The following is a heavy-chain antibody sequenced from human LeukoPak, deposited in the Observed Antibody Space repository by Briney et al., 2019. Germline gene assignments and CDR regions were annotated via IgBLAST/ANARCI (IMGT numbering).Heavy chain of an antibody. V-gene: IGHV4-61*02. J-gene: IGHJ4*02. CDR3: ARYTEYSSSGPLDY. CDR1: GGSISSGSYY. Sequence: PSQTLSLTCTVSGGSISSGSYYWSWIRQPAGKGLEWIGRIYTSGSTNYNPSLKSRVTKSVDTSKNQFSLKLSSVTAADTAVYYCARYTEYSSSGPLDYWGQGTLDTVSS. CDR2: IYTSGST. D-gene: IGHD6-6*01.